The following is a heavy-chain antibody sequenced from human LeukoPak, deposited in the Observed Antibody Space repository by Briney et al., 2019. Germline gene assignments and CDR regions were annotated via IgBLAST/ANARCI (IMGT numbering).Heavy chain of an antibody. Sequence: PSETLSLTCTVSGGFISSYYWSWIRQPPGKGLEWIGYIYYSGSTNYNPSLKSRVTISVDTSKNQFSLKLSSVTAADTAVYYCARVTYYHDSSGYNNAFDIWGQGTMVTVSS. J-gene: IGHJ3*02. D-gene: IGHD3-22*01. V-gene: IGHV4-59*01. CDR2: IYYSGST. CDR3: ARVTYYHDSSGYNNAFDI. CDR1: GGFISSYY.